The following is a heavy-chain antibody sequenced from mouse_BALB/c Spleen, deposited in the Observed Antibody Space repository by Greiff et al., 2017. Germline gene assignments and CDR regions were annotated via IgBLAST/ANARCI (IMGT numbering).Heavy chain of an antibody. J-gene: IGHJ2*01. V-gene: IGHV5-6*01. D-gene: IGHD1-1*01. Sequence: EVKLMESGGDLVKPGGSLKLSCAASGFTFSSYGMSWVRQTPDKRLEWVATISSGGSYTYYPDSVKGRFTISRDNAKNTLYLQMSSLKSEDTAMYYCARLNYYGSPYYFDYWGQGTTLTVSS. CDR2: ISSGGSYT. CDR3: ARLNYYGSPYYFDY. CDR1: GFTFSSYG.